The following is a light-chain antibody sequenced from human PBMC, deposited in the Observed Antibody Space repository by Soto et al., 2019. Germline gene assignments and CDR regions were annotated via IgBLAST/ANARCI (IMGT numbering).Light chain of an antibody. CDR1: QSVTSSY. CDR2: GAS. V-gene: IGKV3-20*01. CDR3: QEYGSSRT. Sequence: EIVLTQSPGTLSLSPGERATLSCRASQSVTSSYLAWYQHKPGQAPRLLIYGASSRATGIPDRFSGSGYGTVFTPTISRLEPEDFAVYYCQEYGSSRTFGQGTKV. J-gene: IGKJ1*01.